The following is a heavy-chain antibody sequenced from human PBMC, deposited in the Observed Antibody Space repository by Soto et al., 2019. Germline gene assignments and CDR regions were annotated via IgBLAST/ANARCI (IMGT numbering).Heavy chain of an antibody. CDR3: ATRGSAATLNWFDA. D-gene: IGHD2-2*01. J-gene: IGHJ5*02. Sequence: ASVKVSCKASGYTFINFDISWVRQAAGQGLEWLGWMNPGSGKTGYASKFQGRVAMTRDASTGTSHLELSSLTSDDTAVYYCATRGSAATLNWFDAWGQGPLVAVSS. V-gene: IGHV1-8*02. CDR2: MNPGSGKT. CDR1: GYTFINFD.